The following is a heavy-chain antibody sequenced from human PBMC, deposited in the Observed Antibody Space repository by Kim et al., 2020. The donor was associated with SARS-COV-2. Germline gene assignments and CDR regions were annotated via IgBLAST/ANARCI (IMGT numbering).Heavy chain of an antibody. V-gene: IGHV3-21*01. CDR3: ASSTVTFIDY. J-gene: IGHJ4*02. Sequence: YIHYADSVKGRFTSSKDNARNSLYLQMNSLRAEDTAVYYCASSTVTFIDYWGQGTLVTVSS. CDR2: YI. D-gene: IGHD4-17*01.